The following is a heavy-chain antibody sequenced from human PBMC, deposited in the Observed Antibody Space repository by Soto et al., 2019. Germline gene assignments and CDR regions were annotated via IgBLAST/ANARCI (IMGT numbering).Heavy chain of an antibody. V-gene: IGHV1-2*02. CDR1: GYTFTGYY. CDR3: ARDRVEMATTYDY. J-gene: IGHJ4*02. D-gene: IGHD1-1*01. CDR2: INPNSGGT. Sequence: ASVNVSCKASGYTFTGYYMHWVRQAPGQGLERMGWINPNSGGTNYAQKFQGRVTMTRDTSISTAYMELSRLRSDDTAVYYCARDRVEMATTYDYWGQGTLVTVSS.